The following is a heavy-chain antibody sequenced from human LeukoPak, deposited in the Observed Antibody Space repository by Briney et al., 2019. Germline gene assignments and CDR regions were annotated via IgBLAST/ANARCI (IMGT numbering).Heavy chain of an antibody. CDR3: ARHEYSGSYYGLSWFDP. CDR1: GGSISSSGYY. V-gene: IGHV4-39*01. CDR2: IYYSGST. D-gene: IGHD1-26*01. J-gene: IGHJ5*02. Sequence: PSETLSLSCTVSGGSISSSGYYWGWIRQPPGKGLEWIASIYYSGSTYYNPSLKSRVTISVDTSKNQLSLKLSSLTAADTAVYYCARHEYSGSYYGLSWFDPWGQGTLVTVSS.